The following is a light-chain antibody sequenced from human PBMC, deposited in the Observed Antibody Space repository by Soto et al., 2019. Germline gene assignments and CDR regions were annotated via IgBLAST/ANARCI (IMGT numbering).Light chain of an antibody. J-gene: IGKJ1*01. V-gene: IGKV1-5*03. CDR3: QQYISYRA. Sequence: IKMTQSPSTLSGSVGDRVTITCRASQTISSWLAWFQQKPGRAPKLLISKASILESGVPLRFSGSGSGTDFTLTINGLQPDDFAIYYCQQYISYRAFGQGTKVDIK. CDR1: QTISSW. CDR2: KAS.